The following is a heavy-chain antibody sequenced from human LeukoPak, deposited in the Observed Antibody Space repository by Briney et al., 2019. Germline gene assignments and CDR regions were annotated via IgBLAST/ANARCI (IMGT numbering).Heavy chain of an antibody. CDR1: GYTLIDYA. D-gene: IGHD2-2*01. J-gene: IGHJ3*02. CDR3: ARAEKYPPAFDI. V-gene: IGHV1-3*01. CDR2: ISAGNGNT. Sequence: ASVKVSCKASGYTLIDYAIHWVRQAPGQRLEWMGWISAGNGNTKYSQKFQDRVTITRDTSASTAYMELSSLRSEDTAVYYCARAEKYPPAFDIWGQGTMVTVSS.